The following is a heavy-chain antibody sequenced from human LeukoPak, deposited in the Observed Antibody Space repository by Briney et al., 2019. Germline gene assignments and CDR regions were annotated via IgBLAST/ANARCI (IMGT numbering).Heavy chain of an antibody. V-gene: IGHV1-69*13. CDR3: ARDRRIAVAAHNPRGFDP. CDR1: GGTFSSYA. J-gene: IGHJ5*02. D-gene: IGHD6-19*01. Sequence: GASVKVSCKASGGTFSSYAISWVRQAPGQGLEWMGGIIPIFGTANYAQKFQGRVTITADESTSTAYMELSSLRSEDTAVYYCARDRRIAVAAHNPRGFDPWGQGTLVTVSS. CDR2: IIPIFGTA.